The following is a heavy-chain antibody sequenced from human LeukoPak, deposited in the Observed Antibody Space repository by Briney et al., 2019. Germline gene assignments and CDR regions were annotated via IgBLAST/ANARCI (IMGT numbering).Heavy chain of an antibody. D-gene: IGHD3-16*01. Sequence: GGSLRLSCAASGFTFSSYAMSWVRQAPGKGLEWVSAISGSGGSTYYADSVKGRFTISRDNSKNTLYLQMNSLRAEDTAVYYCATRYDYVWGSIDYWGQGTLVTVSS. V-gene: IGHV3-23*01. CDR3: ATRYDYVWGSIDY. J-gene: IGHJ4*02. CDR2: ISGSGGST. CDR1: GFTFSSYA.